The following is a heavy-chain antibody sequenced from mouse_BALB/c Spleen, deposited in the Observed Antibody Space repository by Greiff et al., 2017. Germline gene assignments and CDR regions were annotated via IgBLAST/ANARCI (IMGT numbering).Heavy chain of an antibody. CDR3: ARSRGYYKSSYYAMDY. CDR1: GYTFTDYW. Sequence: QVQLQQPGAELVMPGASVKMSCKASGYTFTDYWMHWVKQRPGQGLEWIGAIDTSDSYTSYNQKFKGKATLTVDESSSTAYMQLSSLTSEDSAVYYCARSRGYYKSSYYAMDYWGQGTSVTVAS. D-gene: IGHD2-3*01. V-gene: IGHV1-69*01. J-gene: IGHJ4*01. CDR2: IDTSDSYT.